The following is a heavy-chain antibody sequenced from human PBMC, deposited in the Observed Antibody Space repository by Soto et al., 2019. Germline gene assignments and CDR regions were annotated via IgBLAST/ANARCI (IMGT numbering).Heavy chain of an antibody. CDR2: ISPDNGNT. CDR3: ARALRNSGYTAMSV. J-gene: IGHJ6*01. CDR1: GYTFTIYG. D-gene: IGHD5-12*01. Sequence: QVQLVQSGGEVKKPGASVKVSCKASGYTFTIYGINWVRQAPGQGLEWLGWISPDNGNTNYAQKLQGRGTMTTDTPTGTASIALRSLRSHDTAVYYCARALRNSGYTAMSVWGQGTTITASS. V-gene: IGHV1-18*01.